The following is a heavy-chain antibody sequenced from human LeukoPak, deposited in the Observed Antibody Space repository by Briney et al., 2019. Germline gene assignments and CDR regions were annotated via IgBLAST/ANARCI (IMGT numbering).Heavy chain of an antibody. J-gene: IGHJ4*02. CDR3: ARGGYSSSWYHFDY. D-gene: IGHD6-13*01. V-gene: IGHV3-23*01. CDR2: ISGIGASA. Sequence: GGSLRLSCAASAFTFSNYAMSWVRQAPGKGLEWVSTISGIGASAYYADSVKGRFTISRDNSKNTLFLQMNSLRAEDTAVYYCARGGYSSSWYHFDYWGQGTLVTVSS. CDR1: AFTFSNYA.